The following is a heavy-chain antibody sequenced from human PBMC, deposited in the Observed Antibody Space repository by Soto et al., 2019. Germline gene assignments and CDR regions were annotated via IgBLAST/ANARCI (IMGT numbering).Heavy chain of an antibody. CDR3: ASLPRAYDILTGYPFSGFDY. CDR2: IYYSGST. D-gene: IGHD3-9*01. CDR1: GGSISSSSYY. V-gene: IGHV4-39*01. J-gene: IGHJ4*02. Sequence: SETLSLTCTVSGGSISSSSYYWGWIRQPPGKGMEWIGSIYYSGSTYYNPSLKSQVTISVDTSKNQFSLKLSSVTAADTAVYYCASLPRAYDILTGYPFSGFDYWGQGTLVTVSS.